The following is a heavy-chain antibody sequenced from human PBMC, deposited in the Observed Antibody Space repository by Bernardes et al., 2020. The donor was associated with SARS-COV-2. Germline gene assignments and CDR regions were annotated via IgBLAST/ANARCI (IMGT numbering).Heavy chain of an antibody. Sequence: SETLSLTCAVSGGSINSANWWSWVRQPPGGGLEWNGEIFHTGNTKYNPSLESRVSISLDKSKNQFSLKLTSVTAADTAVYFCAREEAIFGLDPLPYYFDYWGQGTLVTVSS. CDR1: GGSINSANW. CDR3: AREEAIFGLDPLPYYFDY. CDR2: IFHTGNT. J-gene: IGHJ4*02. V-gene: IGHV4-4*02. D-gene: IGHD3-3*01.